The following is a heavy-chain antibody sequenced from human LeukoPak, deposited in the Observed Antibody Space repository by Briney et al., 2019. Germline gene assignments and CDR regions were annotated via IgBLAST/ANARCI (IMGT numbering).Heavy chain of an antibody. CDR3: ARAGWWQLAYFDY. CDR2: INAGNGNT. Sequence: ASVKVSCKASGYTFTSYAMHWVRQAPGQRLEWMGWINAGNGNTKYSQKFQGRVTITRDTSASTDYMELSSLRSEDTAVYYCARAGWWQLAYFDYWGQGTLVTVSS. D-gene: IGHD2-15*01. J-gene: IGHJ4*02. CDR1: GYTFTSYA. V-gene: IGHV1-3*01.